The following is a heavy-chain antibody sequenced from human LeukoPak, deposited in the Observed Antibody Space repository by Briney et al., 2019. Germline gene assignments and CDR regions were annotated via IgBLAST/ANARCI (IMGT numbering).Heavy chain of an antibody. D-gene: IGHD3-10*01. V-gene: IGHV3-48*04. J-gene: IGHJ3*02. CDR1: GFTFSNYN. CDR3: ARAGVRGAMDAFDI. Sequence: GGSLRLSCAASGFTFSNYNMNWVRQAPGKGLEWVSYISSSSSTIYYADSVKGRFTISRDNAKNSLWLQMNSLRAEDTAVYYCARAGVRGAMDAFDIWGQGTMVTVSS. CDR2: ISSSSSTI.